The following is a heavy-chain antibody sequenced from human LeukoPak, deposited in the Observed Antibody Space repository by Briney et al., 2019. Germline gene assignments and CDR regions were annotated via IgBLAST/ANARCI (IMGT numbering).Heavy chain of an antibody. D-gene: IGHD3-3*01. CDR1: GFTFSSYA. CDR2: ISGSGGST. Sequence: GGSLRLSCAASGFTFSSYAMSWVRQAPGKGLEWVSAISGSGGSTYYADSVKGRFTISRDNPKNTLYLQMNSLRAEDTAVYYCAKESYYDFWSGYYNFDYWGQGTLVTVSS. V-gene: IGHV3-23*01. J-gene: IGHJ4*02. CDR3: AKESYYDFWSGYYNFDY.